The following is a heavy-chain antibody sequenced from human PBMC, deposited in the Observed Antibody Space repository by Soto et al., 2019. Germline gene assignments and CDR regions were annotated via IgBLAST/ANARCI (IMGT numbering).Heavy chain of an antibody. CDR1: GFTFSSYG. CDR3: AKDGTHCSGGSCWALDY. V-gene: IGHV3-30*18. D-gene: IGHD2-15*01. J-gene: IGHJ4*02. Sequence: PGGSLRLSCAASGFTFSSYGMHWVRQAPGKGLEWVAVISYDGSDKYSADSVKGRFTISRDNSKNTLYLQMNSLRTEDTAVYYCAKDGTHCSGGSCWALDYWGQGTLVTVSS. CDR2: ISYDGSDK.